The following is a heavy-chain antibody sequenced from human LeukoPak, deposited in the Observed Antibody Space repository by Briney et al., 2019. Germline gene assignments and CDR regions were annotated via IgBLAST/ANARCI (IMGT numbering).Heavy chain of an antibody. CDR3: AKFPTYYYDSSGYPPPYYFDY. Sequence: GGSLRLSCAASGFTFSSYGMHWVRQAPGKGLEWVAVISYDGSNKYYADSVKGRFTISRDNSKNTLYLQMNSLRAEDTAVYYCAKFPTYYYDSSGYPPPYYFDYWGQGTLVTVSS. J-gene: IGHJ4*02. D-gene: IGHD3-22*01. CDR2: ISYDGSNK. V-gene: IGHV3-30*18. CDR1: GFTFSSYG.